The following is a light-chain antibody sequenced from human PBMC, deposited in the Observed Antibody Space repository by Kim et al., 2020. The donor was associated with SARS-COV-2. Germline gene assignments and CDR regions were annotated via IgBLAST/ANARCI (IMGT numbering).Light chain of an antibody. CDR3: QQYDTSPRT. CDR1: QILTTSY. V-gene: IGKV3-20*01. CDR2: GPS. Sequence: EIVLTQSPGTLSLSPGERATLSCRASQILTTSYLAWYQHKPGQAPRLLIYGPSSRATGIPDRFSGSGSGTDFTLTISRLEPEDFAVYFCQQYDTSPRTFGQGTKVDIK. J-gene: IGKJ1*01.